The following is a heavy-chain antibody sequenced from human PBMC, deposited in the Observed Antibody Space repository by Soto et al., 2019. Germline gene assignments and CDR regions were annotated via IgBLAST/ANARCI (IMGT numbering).Heavy chain of an antibody. CDR1: GGTFSSYT. Sequence: QVQLVQSGAEVKKPGSSVKVSCKASGGTFSSYTISWVRQAPGQGLEWMGRIIPILGIANYAEKFQVRVTINAEKSTSAAEMELISPTAEDTAVDYCAREQYGVAPMIWGQVTLVTVSS. D-gene: IGHD3-16*01. CDR3: AREQYGVAPMI. CDR2: IIPILGIA. J-gene: IGHJ4*02. V-gene: IGHV1-69*02.